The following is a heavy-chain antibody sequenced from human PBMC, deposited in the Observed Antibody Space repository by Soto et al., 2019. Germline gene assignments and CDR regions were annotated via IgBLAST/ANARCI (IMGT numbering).Heavy chain of an antibody. CDR3: AGNYCSSTSCYANWFDP. Sequence: SETLSLTCTVSGGSISSYYWSWIRQPPGKGLEWIGYIYYSGSTNYNPSLKSRVTISVDTSKNQFSLKLSSVTAADTAVYYCAGNYCSSTSCYANWFDPWGQGTLVTVSS. J-gene: IGHJ5*02. CDR1: GGSISSYY. V-gene: IGHV4-59*08. D-gene: IGHD2-2*01. CDR2: IYYSGST.